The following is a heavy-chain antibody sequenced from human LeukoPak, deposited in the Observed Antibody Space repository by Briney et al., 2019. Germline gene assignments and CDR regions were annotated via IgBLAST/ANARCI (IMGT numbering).Heavy chain of an antibody. D-gene: IGHD3-16*02. J-gene: IGHJ4*02. CDR1: GFTFSDYA. V-gene: IGHV3-23*01. Sequence: GGSLRLSCAASGFTFSDYAMSWVRQAPGKGLEWVSAISGSGGSTYYADSVKGRFTISRDNSKNTLYLQMNSLRAEDTAVYYCAKGHYDYVWGSYRYTYYFDYWGQGTLVTVSS. CDR2: ISGSGGST. CDR3: AKGHYDYVWGSYRYTYYFDY.